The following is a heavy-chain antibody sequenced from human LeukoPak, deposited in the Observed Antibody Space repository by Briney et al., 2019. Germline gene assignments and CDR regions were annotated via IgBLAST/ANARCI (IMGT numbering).Heavy chain of an antibody. J-gene: IGHJ6*02. CDR3: ARVDYYYYFGMDV. CDR2: IYYSGRT. Sequence: SETLSLTCTVSGGSISSNNYYWGWIRQPPGKGLEWIGSIYYSGRTYYNPSLKGRVTISVDTSKNQFSLKLSSVTAADTAVYYCARVDYYYYFGMDVWGQGTTVTVSS. CDR1: GGSISSNNYY. V-gene: IGHV4-39*01.